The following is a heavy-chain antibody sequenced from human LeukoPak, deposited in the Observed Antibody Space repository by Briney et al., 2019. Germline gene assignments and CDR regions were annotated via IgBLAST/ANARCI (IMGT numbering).Heavy chain of an antibody. Sequence: SETLSLTCTVSGGSISSYYWSWIRQPPGKGLEWIGYIYYSGSTNYNPSLKSRVTISVDTSKNQFSLKLSSVTAADTAVYYCARARYCSSTSCYNFNYWGQGTLVTVSS. D-gene: IGHD2-2*01. CDR2: IYYSGST. CDR3: ARARYCSSTSCYNFNY. V-gene: IGHV4-59*01. CDR1: GGSISSYY. J-gene: IGHJ4*02.